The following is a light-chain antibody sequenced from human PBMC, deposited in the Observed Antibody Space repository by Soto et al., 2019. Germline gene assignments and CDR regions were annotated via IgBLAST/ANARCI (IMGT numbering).Light chain of an antibody. V-gene: IGLV2-11*01. Sequence: QSALTQPRSVSGSPGQSVTISCTGTSNDVGSYNYVSWYQQHPGKAPKLIIFDVTKRPSGVPDRFSGSKSGNTASLTISGLQADDEADYYCCSYAGRYTLFGGGTKVTVL. CDR3: CSYAGRYTL. CDR1: SNDVGSYNY. J-gene: IGLJ2*01. CDR2: DVT.